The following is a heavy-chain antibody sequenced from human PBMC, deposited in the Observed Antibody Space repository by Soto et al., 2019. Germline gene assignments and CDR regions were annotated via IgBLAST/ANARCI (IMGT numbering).Heavy chain of an antibody. CDR1: GFTFDDYA. V-gene: IGHV3-9*01. CDR3: AKNAVPRFVGYYYMDV. CDR2: ISWNSGSI. J-gene: IGHJ6*03. Sequence: GGSLRLSCAASGFTFDDYAMHWVRQAPGKGLEWVSGISWNSGSIGYADSVKGRFTISRDNAKNSLYLQMNSLRAEDTALYYCAKNAVPRFVGYYYMDVWGKGTTVTVSS. D-gene: IGHD3-10*01.